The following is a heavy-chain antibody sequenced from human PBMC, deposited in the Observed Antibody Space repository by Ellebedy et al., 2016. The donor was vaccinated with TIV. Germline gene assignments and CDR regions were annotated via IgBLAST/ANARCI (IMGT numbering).Heavy chain of an antibody. CDR3: ARAPPNYTTFDY. CDR2: IKPDGSEK. V-gene: IGHV3-7*03. D-gene: IGHD5-24*01. CDR1: EFTFSTYW. Sequence: GESLKISCAASEFTFSTYWMSWVRQAPGKGPEWVAKIKPDGSEKYYVDSVKGRFIISRDNAKNSLYLQMNSLRAEDTAVYYCARAPPNYTTFDYWGQGALVTVSS. J-gene: IGHJ4*02.